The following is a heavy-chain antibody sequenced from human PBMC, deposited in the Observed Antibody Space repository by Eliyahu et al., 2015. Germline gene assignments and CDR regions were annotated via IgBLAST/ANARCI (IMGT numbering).Heavy chain of an antibody. D-gene: IGHD1-7*01. Sequence: QVQLVESGGGVVQPGGSLRLSCAASGFIFSNYGIHWVRQAPGKGLEWVAFIRYDGSNKYYADSVKGRFTISRDNSKNTLYLQINSLRAEDTAVYYCAKDLPQNYYIAYWGQGTLVTVSS. CDR2: IRYDGSNK. CDR3: AKDLPQNYYIAY. CDR1: GFIFSNYG. V-gene: IGHV3-30*02. J-gene: IGHJ4*02.